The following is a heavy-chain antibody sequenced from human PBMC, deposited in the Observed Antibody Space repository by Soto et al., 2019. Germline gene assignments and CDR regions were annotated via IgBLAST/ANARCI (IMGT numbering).Heavy chain of an antibody. CDR2: ISPHNGNT. D-gene: IGHD4-4*01. Sequence: HVQLVHSGGELKKPGASVKVSCNTSGYTFNTYSITSVRQAPGQGLEWLGWISPHNGNTNYAEKFQARVTMTAHTITKTAYMELRNLRIDDTAVYYFATDTGNSFDYWGQGTPVTVSS. CDR1: GYTFNTYS. CDR3: ATDTGNSFDY. V-gene: IGHV1-18*01. J-gene: IGHJ4*02.